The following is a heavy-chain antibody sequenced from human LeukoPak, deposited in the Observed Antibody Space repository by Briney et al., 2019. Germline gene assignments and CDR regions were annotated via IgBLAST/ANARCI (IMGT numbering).Heavy chain of an antibody. V-gene: IGHV4-4*02. D-gene: IGHD6-6*01. J-gene: IGHJ4*02. CDR1: GGSISSSNW. Sequence: PSETLSLTCAVSGGSISSSNWWSWVRQPPGKGLEWIGEIYHSGSTNYNPSLKSRVTISVDTSKNQFSLKLSSVTAADTAVYYCASPKGYSSSSPFDYWGQGTLVTVSS. CDR2: IYHSGST. CDR3: ASPKGYSSSSPFDY.